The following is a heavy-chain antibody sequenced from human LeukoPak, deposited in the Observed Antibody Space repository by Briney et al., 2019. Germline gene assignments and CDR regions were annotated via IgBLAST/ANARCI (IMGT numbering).Heavy chain of an antibody. CDR1: GFTVITND. CDR2: LYSDGNT. CDR3: ARGVEPLAANTLVY. J-gene: IGHJ4*02. V-gene: IGHV3-53*01. Sequence: GGSLRLSCAASGFTVITNDMTWVRQAPGKGLEWVSVLYSDGNTKYAYSVQGRFTISRDDSKNTLYLEMNSLSPDDTAVYYCARGVEPLAANTLVYWGQGTLVTVSS. D-gene: IGHD1-14*01.